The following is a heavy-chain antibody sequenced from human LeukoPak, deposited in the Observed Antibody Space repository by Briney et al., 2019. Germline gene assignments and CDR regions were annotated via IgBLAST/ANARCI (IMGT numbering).Heavy chain of an antibody. D-gene: IGHD3-3*01. V-gene: IGHV4-34*01. Sequence: PSETLSLTCAVYGGSFSGYYWSWIRQPPGKGLECIGEINHSGSTNYNPSLKSRVTISVDTSKNQFSLKLSSVTAADTAVYYCARGRTYYDFWSGYQQLFDYWGQGTLVTVSS. J-gene: IGHJ4*02. CDR3: ARGRTYYDFWSGYQQLFDY. CDR2: INHSGST. CDR1: GGSFSGYY.